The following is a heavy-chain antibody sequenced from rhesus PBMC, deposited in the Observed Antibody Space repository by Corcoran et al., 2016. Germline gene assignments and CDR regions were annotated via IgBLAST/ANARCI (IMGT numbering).Heavy chain of an antibody. J-gene: IGHJ4*01. V-gene: IGHV4S10*01. D-gene: IGHD3-28*01. Sequence: QVQLQESGPGVVKPSETLSLTCAVSGGSISDSYRWSWIRQPPGKGLEWIGYIYGSSTSTNYNPSRQSRGTISTDTSKNQCSVKLSAVTAADTAVYYCARGSYYGRVDDWGQGVLVTVSS. CDR1: GGSISDSYR. CDR2: IYGSSTST. CDR3: ARGSYYGRVDD.